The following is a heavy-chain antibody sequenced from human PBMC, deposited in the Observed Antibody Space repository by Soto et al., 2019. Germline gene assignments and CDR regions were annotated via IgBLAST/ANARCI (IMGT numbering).Heavy chain of an antibody. CDR2: IKSKTDGGTT. J-gene: IGHJ4*02. Sequence: EVQLVESGGGLVKPGGSLRLSCAASGFTFSNAWMNWVRQAPGKGLEWVGRIKSKTDGGTTDYAAPVKGRFTISRDDSKNTLYLQMNSLKTEVTAVYYCTTWDYYDSSGYFNWGQGTPVTVSP. CDR1: GFTFSNAW. D-gene: IGHD3-22*01. V-gene: IGHV3-15*07. CDR3: TTWDYYDSSGYFN.